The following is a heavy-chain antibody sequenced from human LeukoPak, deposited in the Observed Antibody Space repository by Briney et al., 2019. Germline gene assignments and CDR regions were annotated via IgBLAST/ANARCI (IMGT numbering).Heavy chain of an antibody. V-gene: IGHV3-23*01. CDR3: AKVFSPGITMLEVFRAPFNY. J-gene: IGHJ4*02. CDR1: GFTFSSYA. CDR2: ISGSGGST. Sequence: GGSLRLSCAASGFTFSSYAMSWVRQAPGKGLEWVSAISGSGGSTYYADSVKGRFTISRDNSKNTLYLQMNSLRAEDTAVYYCAKVFSPGITMLEVFRAPFNYWGQGTLVTVS. D-gene: IGHD3-10*02.